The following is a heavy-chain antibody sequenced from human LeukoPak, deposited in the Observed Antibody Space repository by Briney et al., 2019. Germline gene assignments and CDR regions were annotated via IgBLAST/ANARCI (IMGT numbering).Heavy chain of an antibody. J-gene: IGHJ4*02. V-gene: IGHV3-30*02. CDR1: GFTFISYG. Sequence: GGSLRLSCAASGFTFISYGMHWARQAPGKGLEWVAFIRYDGSNKYYADSVKGRFTISRDNSKNTLYLQMNSLRAADTAVYYCAKDKTYYYDSSGYSPMDYWGQGTLVTVSS. CDR2: IRYDGSNK. D-gene: IGHD3-22*01. CDR3: AKDKTYYYDSSGYSPMDY.